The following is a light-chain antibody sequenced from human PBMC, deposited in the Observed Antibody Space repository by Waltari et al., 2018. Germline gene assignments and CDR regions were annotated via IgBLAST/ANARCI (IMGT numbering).Light chain of an antibody. CDR2: DAS. CDR3: QQSYSTPRT. J-gene: IGKJ1*01. V-gene: IGKV3-11*01. Sequence: EIVLTQSPATLSLSPGERATLSCRASQSFSSYLPRYHQKPGQAPRLLIYDASNRATGIPARFSGSGSGTDFTLTISSLEPEDFATYYCQQSYSTPRTFGQGTKVEIK. CDR1: QSFSSY.